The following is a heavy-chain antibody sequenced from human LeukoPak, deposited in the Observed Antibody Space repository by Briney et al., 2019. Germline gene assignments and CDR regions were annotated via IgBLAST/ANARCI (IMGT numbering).Heavy chain of an antibody. V-gene: IGHV4-30-4*08. Sequence: SETLSLTCTVSGDSIRSDNYFWSWLRQPPEEGLKWIAYIDYRGKAFYDPSLKSRVTISIDTSRNQFSLRLTSVTAADTAVYFCAREVNMPFDSDGFDIWGQGTMVTVSS. J-gene: IGHJ3*02. CDR2: IDYRGKA. CDR3: AREVNMPFDSDGFDI. CDR1: GDSIRSDNYF. D-gene: IGHD1/OR15-1a*01.